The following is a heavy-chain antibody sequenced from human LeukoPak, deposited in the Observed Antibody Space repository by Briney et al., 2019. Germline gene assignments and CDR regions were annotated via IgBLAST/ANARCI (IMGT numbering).Heavy chain of an antibody. CDR1: GGSISGYY. CDR3: ARDAPYSSGWPRPYYFDY. Sequence: SETLSLTCTVSGGSISGYYWSWIRQPPGKGLEWIGFIYYRGSTNYNPSLKSRVTISVDTSKNHFSLKLNSVTAADTAVYYCARDAPYSSGWPRPYYFDYWGQGALVTVSS. CDR2: IYYRGST. J-gene: IGHJ4*02. V-gene: IGHV4-59*01. D-gene: IGHD6-19*01.